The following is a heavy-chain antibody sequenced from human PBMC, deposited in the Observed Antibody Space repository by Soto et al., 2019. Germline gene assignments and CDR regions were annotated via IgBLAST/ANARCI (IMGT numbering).Heavy chain of an antibody. CDR2: ISYDGSNK. V-gene: IGHV3-30*18. J-gene: IGHJ5*02. CDR3: AKDGGVVPAIENWFDP. D-gene: IGHD2-2*01. CDR1: GFTFSSYG. Sequence: QPGGSLRLSCAASGFTFSSYGMHWVRQAPGKGLEWVAVISYDGSNKYYADSVKGRFTISRDNSKNTLYLQMNSLRAEDTAVYYCAKDGGVVPAIENWFDPWGQGTLGTVSS.